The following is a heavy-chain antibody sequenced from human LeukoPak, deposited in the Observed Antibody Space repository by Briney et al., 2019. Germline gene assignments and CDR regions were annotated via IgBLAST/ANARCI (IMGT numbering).Heavy chain of an antibody. J-gene: IGHJ4*02. Sequence: SETLSLTCTVSGGSIRTSYWSWIRQPPGKGLEWIGCIYYSGSTNYNPSLKSRVTMSVDTSKNQFSLKLSSVTAADTAVYYCARQGTNTATFDYWGQGTLVTVSS. CDR1: GGSIRTSY. V-gene: IGHV4-59*08. CDR2: IYYSGST. D-gene: IGHD4-17*01. CDR3: ARQGTNTATFDY.